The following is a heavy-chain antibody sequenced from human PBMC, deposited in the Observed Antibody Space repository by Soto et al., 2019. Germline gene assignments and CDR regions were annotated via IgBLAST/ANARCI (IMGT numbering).Heavy chain of an antibody. CDR3: ARATYDY. CDR1: GGSISRYY. CDR2: IYYSGST. Sequence: PSETLSLTCTVSGGSISRYYWSWIRQPPGKGLEWIGYIYYSGSTNYNPSLKSRVTISVDTSKNQFSLKLSSVTAADTAVYYCARATYDYWGQGTLVTVSS. J-gene: IGHJ4*02. V-gene: IGHV4-59*01.